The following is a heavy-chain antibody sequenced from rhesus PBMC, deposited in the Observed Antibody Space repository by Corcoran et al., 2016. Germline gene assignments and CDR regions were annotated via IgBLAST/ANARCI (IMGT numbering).Heavy chain of an antibody. J-gene: IGHJ5-2*02. D-gene: IGHD3-16*01. V-gene: IGHV4-80*01. CDR2: INGNSGNV. Sequence: QVQLQESGPGLVQPSETLSLPCPVSVASISTYWLHWLRQSPGKGREWIGEINGNSGNVYYNPSLKSRVTISKDASRNQFSLKLSSVTAADTAVYYCARLVVVFNSLDVWGRGVLVTVSS. CDR3: ARLVVVFNSLDV. CDR1: VASISTYW.